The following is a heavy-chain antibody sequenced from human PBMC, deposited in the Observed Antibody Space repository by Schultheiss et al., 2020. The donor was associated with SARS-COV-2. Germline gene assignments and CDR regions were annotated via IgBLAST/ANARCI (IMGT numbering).Heavy chain of an antibody. Sequence: GGSLRLSCAASGFTFSSYAMSWVRQAPGKGLEWVSAISGSGGSTYYADSLKGRFTISRDNSKNTLYLQLNSLRAEDTAVYYCARDPTGAFDIWGQGTMVTVSS. CDR3: ARDPTGAFDI. CDR2: ISGSGGST. J-gene: IGHJ3*02. V-gene: IGHV3-23*01. CDR1: GFTFSSYA.